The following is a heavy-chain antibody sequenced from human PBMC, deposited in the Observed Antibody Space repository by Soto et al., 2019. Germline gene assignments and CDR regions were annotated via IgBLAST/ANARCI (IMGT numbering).Heavy chain of an antibody. CDR1: GGSISSSSYY. V-gene: IGHV4-39*01. CDR2: IYYSAST. CDR3: AGQPYFSTTRCYPFSSWFDP. J-gene: IGHJ5*02. D-gene: IGHD2-2*01. Sequence: QLQLQESGPGLVKPSETLSLTCTVSGGSISSSSYYWGWIRQPPGKGLEWIGSIYYSASTYYNPSLKSRVTISVDTFKNQFSLRLSSVTAADAAVYYCAGQPYFSTTRCYPFSSWFDPWGQGTLVTVSS.